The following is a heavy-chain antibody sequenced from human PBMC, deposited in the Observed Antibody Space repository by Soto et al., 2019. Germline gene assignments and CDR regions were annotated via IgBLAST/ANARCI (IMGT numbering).Heavy chain of an antibody. J-gene: IGHJ4*02. D-gene: IGHD3-3*01. Sequence: PSETLSLTCTVSGGSISSYYWSWIRQPPGKGLEWIGYIYYSGSTNYNPSLKSRVTISVDTSKNQFSLKLSSVTAADTAVYYCESRQLDFWSGYFDYWGQGTLVTVSS. CDR3: ESRQLDFWSGYFDY. CDR2: IYYSGST. V-gene: IGHV4-59*01. CDR1: GGSISSYY.